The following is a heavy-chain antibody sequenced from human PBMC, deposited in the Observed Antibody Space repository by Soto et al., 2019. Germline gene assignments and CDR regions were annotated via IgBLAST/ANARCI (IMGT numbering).Heavy chain of an antibody. V-gene: IGHV3-23*01. D-gene: IGHD5-12*01. Sequence: EVQLLESGGGLVQPGGSLRLSCAASGFTFSSYAMSWVRQAPGKGLEWVSAISGSGGSTYYADSVKGRFTISRDNSKNTLYLQMNSLRAEDTAVHYCAKDPRVGGYSGYAPSCGQGTLVTVSS. CDR2: ISGSGGST. CDR1: GFTFSSYA. CDR3: AKDPRVGGYSGYAPS. J-gene: IGHJ5*02.